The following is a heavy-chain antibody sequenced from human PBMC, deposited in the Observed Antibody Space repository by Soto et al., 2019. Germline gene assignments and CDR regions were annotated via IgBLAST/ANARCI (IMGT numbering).Heavy chain of an antibody. D-gene: IGHD3-22*01. J-gene: IGHJ3*02. CDR3: ARQGRKYDSSGCYYDAFDI. CDR1: GFTSSSYS. V-gene: IGHV3-48*02. Sequence: CGSLRLSCAASGFTSSSYSMNWVRQAPGKGLEWVSYISSSSSTIYYADSVKGRFTISRDNAKNSLYLQMNSLRDEDTAVYYCARQGRKYDSSGCYYDAFDIWGQGTTVTVSS. CDR2: ISSSSSTI.